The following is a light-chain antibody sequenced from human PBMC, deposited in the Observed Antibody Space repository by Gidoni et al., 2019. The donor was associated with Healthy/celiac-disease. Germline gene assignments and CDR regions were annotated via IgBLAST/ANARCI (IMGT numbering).Light chain of an antibody. V-gene: IGKV3-20*01. J-gene: IGKJ1*01. CDR1: QSVRSSY. CDR3: QNYGTFPLT. CDR2: GAS. Sequence: EIVLTQSPGTLSLSPGDRATLSCRASQSVRSSYLACYQQKRGQAHSLLISGASSRATGIPGRFSGSASAKYFPTTISILEPDDFAVYYRQNYGTFPLTFGQGTKLEIK.